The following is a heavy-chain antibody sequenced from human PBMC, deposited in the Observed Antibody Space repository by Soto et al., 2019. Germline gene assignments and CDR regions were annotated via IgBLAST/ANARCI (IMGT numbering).Heavy chain of an antibody. CDR2: IYSGGTT. V-gene: IGHV3-53*01. D-gene: IGHD3-3*01. Sequence: GGSLRLSCAASGFSVRDHYMNWVRQAPGKGLEWVSVIYSGGTTYHADSVKGRLTISRDHSKNTLYLQMSSLRAEDTAVYYCARDSRGYYSFDYWGQGTLVTVSS. CDR3: ARDSRGYYSFDY. CDR1: GFSVRDHY. J-gene: IGHJ4*02.